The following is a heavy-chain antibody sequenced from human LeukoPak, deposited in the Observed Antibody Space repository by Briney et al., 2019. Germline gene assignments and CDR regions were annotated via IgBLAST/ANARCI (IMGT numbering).Heavy chain of an antibody. CDR2: ISAYNGNT. D-gene: IGHD3-16*01. CDR1: GGTFSSYA. J-gene: IGHJ3*02. CDR3: AREASTLWAFDI. V-gene: IGHV1-18*01. Sequence: ASVKVSCKASGGTFSSYAISWVRQAPGQGLEWMGWISAYNGNTNYAQKLQGRVTMTTDTSTSTAYMELRSLRSDDTAVYYCAREASTLWAFDIWGQGTMVTVSS.